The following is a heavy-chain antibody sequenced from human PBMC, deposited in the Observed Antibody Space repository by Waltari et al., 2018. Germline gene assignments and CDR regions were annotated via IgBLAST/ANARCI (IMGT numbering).Heavy chain of an antibody. CDR1: GYTFTSYA. D-gene: IGHD2-15*01. J-gene: IGHJ4*02. CDR3: ARDLRYCSGGSCYSGVGY. CDR2: INAGNGNT. V-gene: IGHV1-3*01. Sequence: QVQLVQSGAEVKKPGASVKVSCKASGYTFTSYAMHWVGQAPGQRLEWMGWINAGNGNTKYSQKFQGRVTITRDTSASTAYMELSSLRSEDTAVYYCARDLRYCSGGSCYSGVGYWGQGTLVTVSS.